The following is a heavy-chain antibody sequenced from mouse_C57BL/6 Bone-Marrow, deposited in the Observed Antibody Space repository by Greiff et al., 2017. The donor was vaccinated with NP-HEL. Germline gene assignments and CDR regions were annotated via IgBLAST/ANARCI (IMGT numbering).Heavy chain of an antibody. Sequence: QVQLKQPGAELVKPGASVKLSCKASGYTFTSYWMHWVKQRPGQGLEWIGMIHPNSGSTNYNEKFKSKATLTVDKSSSTAYMQLSSLTSEDSAVYYCARGGNSYYDAMDYWGQGTSVTVSS. V-gene: IGHV1-64*01. CDR1: GYTFTSYW. D-gene: IGHD2-1*01. CDR3: ARGGNSYYDAMDY. J-gene: IGHJ4*01. CDR2: IHPNSGST.